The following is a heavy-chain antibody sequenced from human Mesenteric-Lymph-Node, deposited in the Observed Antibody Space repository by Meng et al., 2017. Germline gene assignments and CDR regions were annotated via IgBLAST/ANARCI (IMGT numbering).Heavy chain of an antibody. CDR2: INLADSDT. J-gene: IGHJ4*02. Sequence: KVSCKGSGYSFSNYWIGWVRQVPGKGLEWMGIINLADSDTKYSPSFQGQVSFSADKSITTAYLQWNSLQASDTAMYFCARANLPSHCSSSSCFRGDYFDYWGQGTLVTVSS. V-gene: IGHV5-51*01. D-gene: IGHD2-2*01. CDR1: GYSFSNYW. CDR3: ARANLPSHCSSSSCFRGDYFDY.